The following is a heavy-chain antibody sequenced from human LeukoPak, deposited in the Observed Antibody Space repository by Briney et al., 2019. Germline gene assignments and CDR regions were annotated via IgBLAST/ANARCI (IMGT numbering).Heavy chain of an antibody. Sequence: SETLSLTCTVSGGSVSSTEFSWGWLRQPPGKGLQWVGNLYYSGSTSDHPSLNSRVTMSVDTSKNQFSLKMTSVTPADTAVYYCARLSKGRYFDYIFDYWGQGSLVTVSS. CDR2: LYYSGST. J-gene: IGHJ4*02. V-gene: IGHV4-39*01. CDR1: GGSVSSTEFS. CDR3: ARLSKGRYFDYIFDY. D-gene: IGHD3-9*01.